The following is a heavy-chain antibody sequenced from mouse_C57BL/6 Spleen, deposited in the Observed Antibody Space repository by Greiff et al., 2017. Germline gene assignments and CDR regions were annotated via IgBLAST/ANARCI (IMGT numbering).Heavy chain of an antibody. Sequence: TLMESGGGLVKPGGSLKLSCAASGFTFSSYAMSWVRQTPEKRLEWVATISDGGSYTYYPDNVKGRFTISRDNAKNNLYLQMSHLKSEDTAMYYCARDQGGYFDYWGQGTTLTVSS. CDR2: ISDGGSYT. V-gene: IGHV5-4*03. J-gene: IGHJ2*01. CDR3: ARDQGGYFDY. CDR1: GFTFSSYA.